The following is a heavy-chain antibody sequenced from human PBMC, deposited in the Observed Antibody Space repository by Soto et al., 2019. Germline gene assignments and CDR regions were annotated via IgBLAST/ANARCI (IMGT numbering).Heavy chain of an antibody. CDR3: ATQYCSSTSCYHWFDP. V-gene: IGHV1-24*01. D-gene: IGHD2-2*01. CDR2: FDPEEGET. J-gene: IGHJ5*02. CDR1: GYTLTELY. Sequence: ASVKVSCKASGYTLTELYMHWVRQAPGKGREGMGGFDPEEGETIYAQKFQGRVTMTEDTSTDTAYMELSSLISEDTAVYYCATQYCSSTSCYHWFDPWGQGTLVTVSS.